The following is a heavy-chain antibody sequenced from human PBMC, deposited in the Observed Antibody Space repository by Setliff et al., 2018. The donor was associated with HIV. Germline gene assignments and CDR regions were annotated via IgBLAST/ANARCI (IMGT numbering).Heavy chain of an antibody. Sequence: PSETLSLTCIVSGGSINSYYWSWIRQPAGKGLEWIGRIYTSGSTNYNPSLKSRVTISVDTSKNQFSLKLSSVTAADTAVYYCARDRPYYYYGMDVWGQGTTVTVSS. CDR2: IYTSGST. V-gene: IGHV4-4*07. J-gene: IGHJ6*02. CDR3: ARDRPYYYYGMDV. CDR1: GGSINSYY.